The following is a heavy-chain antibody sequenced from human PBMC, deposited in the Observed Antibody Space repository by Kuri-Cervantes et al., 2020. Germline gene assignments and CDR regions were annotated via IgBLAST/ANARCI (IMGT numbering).Heavy chain of an antibody. CDR2: IKSDGSST. D-gene: IGHD2-15*01. CDR3: ATVVARTFEI. CDR1: GFTFDDYA. Sequence: GGSLRLSCAASGFTFDDYAMHWVRQAPGKGLVWVSRIKSDGSSTSYADSVKGRFTISRDNARSTLYLQMDSLRAEDTGVYFCATVVARTFEIWGQGTMVTVSS. V-gene: IGHV3-74*01. J-gene: IGHJ3*02.